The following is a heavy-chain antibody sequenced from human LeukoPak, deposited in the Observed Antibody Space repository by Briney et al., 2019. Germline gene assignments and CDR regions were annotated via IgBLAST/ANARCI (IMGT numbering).Heavy chain of an antibody. CDR3: ARRAGAYSHPYDY. D-gene: IGHD4/OR15-4a*01. V-gene: IGHV3-23*01. J-gene: IGHJ4*02. CDR2: ISGSGGST. Sequence: GGSLRLSCAASGFTFSSYGMSWVRQAPGKGLEWVSAISGSGGSTYYADSVKGRFTISRDNAKNTLYLQMNSLRGEDTAVYYCARRAGAYSHPYDYWGQGTLVTVSS. CDR1: GFTFSSYG.